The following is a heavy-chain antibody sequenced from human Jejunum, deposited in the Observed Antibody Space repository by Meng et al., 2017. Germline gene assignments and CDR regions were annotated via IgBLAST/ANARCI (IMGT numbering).Heavy chain of an antibody. J-gene: IGHJ4*02. CDR2: INPNSGAA. CDR1: GYTFTAYY. V-gene: IGHV1-2*06. D-gene: IGHD2-15*01. CDR3: ARDFCSGGSCYYFDY. Sequence: QVQLVQSGAEGKKPGASVKVSCKASGYTFTAYYLHWVRQAPGQGLEWMGRINPNSGAADYAQKFQGRVTITRDTSINTAYMELSSLRSDDTAVYYCARDFCSGGSCYYFDYWGQGPLVTVSS.